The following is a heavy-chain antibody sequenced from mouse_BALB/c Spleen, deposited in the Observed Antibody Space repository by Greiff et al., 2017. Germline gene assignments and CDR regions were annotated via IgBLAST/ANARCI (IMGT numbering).Heavy chain of an antibody. CDR1: GYTFTSYW. D-gene: IGHD2-3*01. Sequence: LQQPGSELVRPGASVKLSCKASGYTFTSYWMHWVKQRHGQGLEWIGNIYPGSGSTNYDEKFKSKGTLTVDTSSSTAYMHLSSLTSEDSAVYYCTRGDDGYYWYFDVWGAGTTVTVSS. V-gene: IGHV1S22*01. J-gene: IGHJ1*01. CDR2: IYPGSGST. CDR3: TRGDDGYYWYFDV.